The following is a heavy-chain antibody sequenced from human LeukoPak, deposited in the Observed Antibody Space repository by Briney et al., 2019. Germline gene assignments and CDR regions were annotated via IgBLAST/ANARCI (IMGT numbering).Heavy chain of an antibody. CDR1: GGSISSSNW. CDR2: IYHSGST. D-gene: IGHD6-13*01. CDR3: ARDLGIAAAGISLGY. Sequence: PSGTLSLTCAVSGGSISSSNWWSWVRQPPGKGPEWIGEIYHSGSTNYNPSLKSRVTISVDKSKNQFSLKLSSVTAADTAVYYCARDLGIAAAGISLGYWGQGTLVTVSS. J-gene: IGHJ4*02. V-gene: IGHV4-4*02.